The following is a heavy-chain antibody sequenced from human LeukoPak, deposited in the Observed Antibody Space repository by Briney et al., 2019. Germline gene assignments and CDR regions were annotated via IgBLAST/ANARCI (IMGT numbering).Heavy chain of an antibody. J-gene: IGHJ4*02. CDR3: ARAVVVPAAIPDYYFDY. Sequence: SETLSLTCTVSGGSISSGSYYWSWIRQHPGKGLEWIGYIYYSGSTYYNPSLKSRVTISVDTSKNQFSLKLSSVTAADTAVYYCARAVVVPAAIPDYYFDYWGQGTLVTVSS. D-gene: IGHD2-2*02. CDR1: GGSISSGSYY. V-gene: IGHV4-31*03. CDR2: IYYSGST.